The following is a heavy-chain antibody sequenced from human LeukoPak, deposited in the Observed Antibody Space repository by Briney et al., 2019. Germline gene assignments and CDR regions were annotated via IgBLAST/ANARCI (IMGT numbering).Heavy chain of an antibody. CDR2: FYPGDSDT. CDR1: GYSFTSYW. J-gene: IGHJ4*02. Sequence: GESLKISRKGSGYSFTSYWIGWVRQMPGKGLEGMGIFYPGDSDTRYSPSFQGQVTISADKSISTAYLQWSSLKASDTAMYYCARVREGYILGYFDYWGQGTLVTVSS. D-gene: IGHD5-24*01. CDR3: ARVREGYILGYFDY. V-gene: IGHV5-51*01.